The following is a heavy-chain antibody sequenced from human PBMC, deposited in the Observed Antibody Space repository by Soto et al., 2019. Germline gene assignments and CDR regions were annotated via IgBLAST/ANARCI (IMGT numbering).Heavy chain of an antibody. CDR2: IYHSGST. J-gene: IGHJ4*02. Sequence: QVQLQESGPGLVKPSGTLSLTCAVSGGSISSSNWWSWVRQPPGKGLEWIGEIYHSGSTNYHPPLKSRVTISVDKSKNQFSLKLSSVTAADTAVYYCARDPSNCSGGSCYPDYWGQGTLVTVSS. D-gene: IGHD2-15*01. V-gene: IGHV4-4*02. CDR1: GGSISSSNW. CDR3: ARDPSNCSGGSCYPDY.